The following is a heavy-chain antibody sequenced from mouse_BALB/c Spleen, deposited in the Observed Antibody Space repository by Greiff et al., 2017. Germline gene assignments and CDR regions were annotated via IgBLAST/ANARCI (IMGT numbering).Heavy chain of an antibody. D-gene: IGHD2-5*01. CDR3: ARSNYYAMDY. CDR1: GFNIKDTY. V-gene: IGHV14-3*02. CDR2: IDPANGNT. J-gene: IGHJ4*01. Sequence: VQLQQSGAELVKPGASVKLSCTASGFNIKDTYMHWVKQRPEQGLEWIGRIDPANGNTKYDPKFQGKATITADTSSNTAYLQLSSLTSEDTAVYYFARSNYYAMDYWGQGTSVTVCS.